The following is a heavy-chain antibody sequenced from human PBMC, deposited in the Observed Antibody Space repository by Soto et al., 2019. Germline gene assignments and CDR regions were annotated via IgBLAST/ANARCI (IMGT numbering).Heavy chain of an antibody. V-gene: IGHV4-34*01. J-gene: IGHJ4*02. CDR3: ARRNGYYSGIDS. CDR1: GGSFSDHY. D-gene: IGHD3-22*01. CDR2: INHIGGT. Sequence: SETLSLNCVVSGGSFSDHYCSWIRQSPGNGLEWIGEINHIGGTNYNPSLESRISMSLDTSKTEFSLKVTSVTAADTAAYYCARRNGYYSGIDSWGQGTLVTVSS.